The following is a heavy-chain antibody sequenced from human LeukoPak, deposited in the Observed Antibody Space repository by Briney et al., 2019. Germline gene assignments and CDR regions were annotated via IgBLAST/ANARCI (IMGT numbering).Heavy chain of an antibody. Sequence: GESLKISCKGSGYSFTSYWIGWVRQMPGKGLEWMGIIYPGDSDTRYSPSFQGQVTISADKSISTAYLQWSSLKASDTAMYYCARGSGLLWFGDLLGQPSYFDYWGQGTLVTVSS. D-gene: IGHD3-10*01. CDR1: GYSFTSYW. V-gene: IGHV5-51*01. CDR3: ARGSGLLWFGDLLGQPSYFDY. J-gene: IGHJ4*02. CDR2: IYPGDSDT.